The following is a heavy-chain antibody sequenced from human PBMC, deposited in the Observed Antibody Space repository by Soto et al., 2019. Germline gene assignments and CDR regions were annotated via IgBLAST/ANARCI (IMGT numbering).Heavy chain of an antibody. D-gene: IGHD5-12*01. J-gene: IGHJ4*02. CDR3: ARAPSGYDSHFDY. CDR2: IYYSGST. CDR1: GGSISSYY. Sequence: SETLSLTCTVSGGSISSYYWSWIRQPPGKGLEWIGYIYYSGSTNYNPSLKSRVTIPVDTSKNQFSLKLSSVTAADTAVYYCARAPSGYDSHFDYWGQGTLVTVSS. V-gene: IGHV4-59*08.